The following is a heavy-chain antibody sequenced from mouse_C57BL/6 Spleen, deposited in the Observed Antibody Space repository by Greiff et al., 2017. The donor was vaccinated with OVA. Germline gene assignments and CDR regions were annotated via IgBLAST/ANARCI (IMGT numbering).Heavy chain of an antibody. CDR2: INPNNGGT. D-gene: IGHD1-1*01. J-gene: IGHJ2*01. Sequence: VQLKESGPELVKPGASVKMSCKASGYTFTDYNMHWVKQSHGKSLEWIGYINPNNGGTSYNQKFKDKATLTVDKSSSTAYMQLSSLTSEDSAVYYCAREFYYGSRYFDYWGQGTTLTVSS. CDR1: GYTFTDYN. V-gene: IGHV1-22*01. CDR3: AREFYYGSRYFDY.